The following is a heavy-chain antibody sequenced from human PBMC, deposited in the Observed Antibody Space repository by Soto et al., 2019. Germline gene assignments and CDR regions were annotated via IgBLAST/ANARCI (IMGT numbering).Heavy chain of an antibody. Sequence: GGSLRLSCAASGFTFSSYGMHWVRQAPGKGLEWVAVIWYDGSNKYYADSVKGRFTISRDNSKNTLYLQMNSLRAEDTAVYYCASGGGLRGAVRSSSGRGYYYGMDVWGQGTTVTVSS. J-gene: IGHJ6*02. V-gene: IGHV3-33*01. CDR2: IWYDGSNK. D-gene: IGHD6-6*01. CDR3: ASGGGLRGAVRSSSGRGYYYGMDV. CDR1: GFTFSSYG.